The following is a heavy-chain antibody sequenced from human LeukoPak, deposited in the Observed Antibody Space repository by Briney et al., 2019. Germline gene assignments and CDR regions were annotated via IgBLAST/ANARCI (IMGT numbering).Heavy chain of an antibody. V-gene: IGHV4-59*01. J-gene: IGHJ5*02. CDR2: FHNSRTT. CDR1: CGSISGYS. Sequence: SETLSLTCTVSCGSISGYSWTWIRQPPGQGLEWIGYFHNSRTTSYSPSLTGRVTISVDTAMDQISLKLNSVTAADTAVYYCARGHLGLSPWGQGTLVTVSS. D-gene: IGHD3-10*01. CDR3: ARGHLGLSP.